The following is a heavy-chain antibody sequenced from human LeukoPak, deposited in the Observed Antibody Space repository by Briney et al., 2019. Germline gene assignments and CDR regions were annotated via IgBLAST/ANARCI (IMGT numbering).Heavy chain of an antibody. CDR1: GFTFSNYW. CDR3: ARSITMVRGVIISDYYYGMDV. V-gene: IGHV3-74*01. Sequence: GGSLRLSCAASGFTFSNYWMHWVRQAPGKGLVWVSRINSDGSSTGYADSVKGRFTISRDNAKNTLYLQINSLRAEDTAVYYCARSITMVRGVIISDYYYGMDVWGQGTTVTVSS. D-gene: IGHD3-10*01. CDR2: INSDGSST. J-gene: IGHJ6*02.